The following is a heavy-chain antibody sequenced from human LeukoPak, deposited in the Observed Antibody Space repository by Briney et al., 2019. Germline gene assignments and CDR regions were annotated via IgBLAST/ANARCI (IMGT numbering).Heavy chain of an antibody. CDR3: ARPYYYDSRIDP. CDR2: MYYSGST. Sequence: SETLSLTCTVSGGSITSGDYYWSWIRQPPGKGLEWIAYMYYSGSTYYNPSLKSRVTMSADTSKNQFSLKLSSVTAADTAVYYCARPYYYDSRIDPWGQGTLVTVSS. J-gene: IGHJ5*02. CDR1: GGSITSGDYY. D-gene: IGHD3-22*01. V-gene: IGHV4-30-4*01.